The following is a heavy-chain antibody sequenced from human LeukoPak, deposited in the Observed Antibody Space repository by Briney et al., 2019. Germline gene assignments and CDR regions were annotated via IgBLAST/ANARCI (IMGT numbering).Heavy chain of an antibody. CDR2: IYYSGST. J-gene: IGHJ4*02. Sequence: SETLSLTCAVYGGSFSGYYWSWIRQPPGKGLEWIGYIYYSGSTNYNPSLKSRVTISVDTSKNQFSLKLSSVTAADTAVYYCARGVGYSYGHIPEPFDYWGQGTLVTVSS. D-gene: IGHD5-18*01. V-gene: IGHV4-59*01. CDR1: GGSFSGYY. CDR3: ARGVGYSYGHIPEPFDY.